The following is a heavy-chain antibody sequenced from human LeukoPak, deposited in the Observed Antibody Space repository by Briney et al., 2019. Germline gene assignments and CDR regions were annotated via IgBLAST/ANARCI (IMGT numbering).Heavy chain of an antibody. D-gene: IGHD1-26*01. V-gene: IGHV3-23*01. Sequence: GGSLRLSCAASGFTFNSYAMSWVRQAPGRGLEWVSGISISGGSTYYADSVKGRFTISRDNSKNTLFLQMNSLRAGDTAVYYCAKDSSNIMGARLDYWGQGTLVTVSS. CDR2: ISISGGST. CDR3: AKDSSNIMGARLDY. J-gene: IGHJ4*02. CDR1: GFTFNSYA.